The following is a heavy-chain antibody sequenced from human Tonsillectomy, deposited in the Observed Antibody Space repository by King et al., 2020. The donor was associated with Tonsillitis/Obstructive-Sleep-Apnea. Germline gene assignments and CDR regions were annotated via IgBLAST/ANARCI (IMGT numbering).Heavy chain of an antibody. CDR3: ARQGSSYGVNNWFDP. D-gene: IGHD5-18*01. V-gene: IGHV4-39*01. CDR2: IYYSGST. Sequence: LQLQESGPGLVKPSETLSLTCTVSGGSISSSSYYWGWIRQPPGKGLEWIGSIYYSGSTYYNPSLKSRVTISVDTSKNQFSLKLSSVTAADTAVYYCARQGSSYGVNNWFDPWGQGTLVTVSS. CDR1: GGSISSSSYY. J-gene: IGHJ5*02.